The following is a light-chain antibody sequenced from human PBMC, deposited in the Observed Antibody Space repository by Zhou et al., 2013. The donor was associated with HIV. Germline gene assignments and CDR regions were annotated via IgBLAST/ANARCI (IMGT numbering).Light chain of an antibody. J-gene: IGKJ1*01. CDR1: QSVSSS. V-gene: IGKV3-20*01. CDR2: GAS. Sequence: DIVLTQSPGTLSLSPGERASLSCRASQSVSSSLAWYQQKPGQAPRLLIYGASSRATGIPDRFSGSGSGTDFTLTISRLEPEDFAVYYCQQYGSSTWTFGQGTKVEIK. CDR3: QQYGSSTWT.